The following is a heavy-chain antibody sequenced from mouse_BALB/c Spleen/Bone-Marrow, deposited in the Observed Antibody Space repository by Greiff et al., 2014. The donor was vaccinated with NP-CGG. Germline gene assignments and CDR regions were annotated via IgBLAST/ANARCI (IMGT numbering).Heavy chain of an antibody. CDR3: SRIYDGYFLFDY. CDR2: IYPYNGGT. CDR1: GYTFTDYN. V-gene: IGHV1S29*02. D-gene: IGHD2-3*01. Sequence: VQLQQSGPELVKPGASVKISCKASGYTFTDYNMHWVKQSHGQSLEWIGYIYPYNGGTGYNQEFKSKATLTVDNSSSTAYMELLSLTSEDSAVYYCSRIYDGYFLFDYWGQGTTLTVSS. J-gene: IGHJ2*01.